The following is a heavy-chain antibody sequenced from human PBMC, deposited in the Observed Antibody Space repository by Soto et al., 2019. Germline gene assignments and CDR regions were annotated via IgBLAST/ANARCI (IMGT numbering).Heavy chain of an antibody. J-gene: IGHJ2*01. V-gene: IGHV1-18*01. D-gene: IGHD2-15*01. Sequence: QVQLVQSGAEVKKPGASVKVPCQASGYTFTNYAISWVRQAPGQGLEWMGWISASTRNTDQAQNFQGRVTMTIDTSTNTANMELRSLRSDDTAVYYCARCYCSVGSCYACWHFDLWGRGTLVTVSS. CDR1: GYTFTNYA. CDR3: ARCYCSVGSCYACWHFDL. CDR2: ISASTRNT.